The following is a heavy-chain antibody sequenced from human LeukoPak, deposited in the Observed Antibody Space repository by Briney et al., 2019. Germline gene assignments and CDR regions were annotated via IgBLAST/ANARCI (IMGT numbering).Heavy chain of an antibody. CDR3: AQNWGSYAFDI. CDR2: NSYSGST. D-gene: IGHD7-27*01. V-gene: IGHV4-59*01. CDR1: GGSISCYY. Sequence: SETLSLTCTVSGGSISCYYWSWIRQPPGKGLEWIGYNSYSGSTNYNPSLKSRVTISLDTSKNQFSLKLSSVTAADTAVYYCAQNWGSYAFDIWGQGTMVTVSS. J-gene: IGHJ3*02.